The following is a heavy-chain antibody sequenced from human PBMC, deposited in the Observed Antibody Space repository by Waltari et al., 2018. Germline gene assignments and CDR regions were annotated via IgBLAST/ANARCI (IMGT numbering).Heavy chain of an antibody. Sequence: QVQVGQSGAEVKKPGASVKVSCKVSGISFTELSIHWVRQTSGKGLEWMGGVELPDGERNSAQKVQGRLKMTEDISTDTAYMELGSLRSDDTAVYYCAAVLSSDWPNLWGPGTLVTVS. V-gene: IGHV1-24*01. D-gene: IGHD2-21*02. CDR3: AAVLSSDWPNL. CDR2: VELPDGER. CDR1: GISFTELS. J-gene: IGHJ5*02.